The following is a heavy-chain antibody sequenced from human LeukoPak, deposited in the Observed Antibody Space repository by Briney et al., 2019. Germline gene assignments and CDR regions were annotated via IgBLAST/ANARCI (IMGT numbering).Heavy chain of an antibody. Sequence: GGSLRLSCAASGFTFSSYGMHWVRQAPGKGLEWVAVISYDGSNKYYADSVKGRFTISRDNSKNTLYLQMNSLRAEDTAVYYCAKVLAVADNYYYYGMDVWGQGTTATVSS. CDR3: AKVLAVADNYYYYGMDV. V-gene: IGHV3-30*18. CDR1: GFTFSSYG. CDR2: ISYDGSNK. J-gene: IGHJ6*02. D-gene: IGHD6-19*01.